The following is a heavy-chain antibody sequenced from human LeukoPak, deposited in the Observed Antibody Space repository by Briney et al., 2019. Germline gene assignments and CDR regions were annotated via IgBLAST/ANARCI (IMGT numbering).Heavy chain of an antibody. CDR3: ATGEYSGYPSDY. CDR2: FDPEDGET. CDR1: GYTLTELS. J-gene: IGHJ4*02. Sequence: ASVKVSCKVSGYTLTELSMHWVRQAPGKGLEWMGGFDPEDGETIYAQKFQGRVTMTEDTSTDTAYMELSSLRSEDTAVYYCATGEYSGYPSDYWGQGTLVTVSS. D-gene: IGHD5-12*01. V-gene: IGHV1-24*01.